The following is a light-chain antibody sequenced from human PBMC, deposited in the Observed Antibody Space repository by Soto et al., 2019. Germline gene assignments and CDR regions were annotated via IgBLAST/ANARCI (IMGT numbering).Light chain of an antibody. CDR1: QSLLQSNGHNY. CDR3: QQHT. Sequence: DIVMTQSPLSLPVTPGEPASISCRSSQSLLQSNGHNYLEWYLQKPGQSPQLLIYLGFNRASGVPDRFSGSGSGTDFTLKVSRVEAEDVGIYYCQQHTFGQGTKVDIK. V-gene: IGKV2-28*01. J-gene: IGKJ2*01. CDR2: LGF.